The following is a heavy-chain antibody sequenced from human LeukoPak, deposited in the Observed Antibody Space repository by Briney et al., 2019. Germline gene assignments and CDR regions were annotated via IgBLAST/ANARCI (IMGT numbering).Heavy chain of an antibody. CDR2: ISPGGST. Sequence: GGSLRLSCAASGFTFTTYAMSWVRQTPGRGLEWVSNISPGGSTNYADSVKGRFTISRVNAKNLLYLEMNSLRAEDTAMYFCVRDVGAVRGEVYFDYWGQGTLVTVSS. CDR1: GFTFTTYA. J-gene: IGHJ4*02. CDR3: VRDVGAVRGEVYFDY. D-gene: IGHD3-10*01. V-gene: IGHV3-23*01.